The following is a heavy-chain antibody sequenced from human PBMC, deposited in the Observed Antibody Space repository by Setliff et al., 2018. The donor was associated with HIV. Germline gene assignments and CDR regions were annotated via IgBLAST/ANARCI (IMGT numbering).Heavy chain of an antibody. Sequence: KSSETLSLTCFVSGYSISGDYYWGWIRQPPGKGLEWIGSINHRGITYYNPSLKSRVTISVDTSNNQFSLYLNSVTAADTAVYYCVRVHWFDPWGQGTLVTVSS. CDR3: VRVHWFDP. J-gene: IGHJ5*02. V-gene: IGHV4-38-2*01. D-gene: IGHD3-10*01. CDR2: INHRGIT. CDR1: GYSISGDYY.